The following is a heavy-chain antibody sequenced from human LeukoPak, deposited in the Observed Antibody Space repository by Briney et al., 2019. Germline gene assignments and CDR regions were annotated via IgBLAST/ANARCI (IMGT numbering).Heavy chain of an antibody. V-gene: IGHV4-4*07. D-gene: IGHD2-21*01. CDR1: GGSVSSYY. Sequence: PSETLSLTCTVSGGSVSSYYWSWIRQPAGKGLEWIGRIYTSGSTYYNPSLKSRVTISVDTSKNQFSLKLSSVTAADTAVYYCASWVVIAEIDYWGQGTLVTVSS. CDR2: IYTSGST. J-gene: IGHJ4*02. CDR3: ASWVVIAEIDY.